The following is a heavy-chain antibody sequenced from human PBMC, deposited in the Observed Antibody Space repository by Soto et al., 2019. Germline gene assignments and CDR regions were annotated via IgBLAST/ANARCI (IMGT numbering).Heavy chain of an antibody. CDR2: ISGSGGST. CDR3: ANIFNWKYFDY. CDR1: GFTFSSYA. D-gene: IGHD1-1*01. V-gene: IGHV3-23*01. J-gene: IGHJ4*02. Sequence: GGSLRLSCAASGFTFSSYALSWVRQAPGKGLEWVSAISGSGGSTYYADSVKGRFTISRDNSQNTLYLQMNSLRAEDTAVYYCANIFNWKYFDYWGQGTLVTVSS.